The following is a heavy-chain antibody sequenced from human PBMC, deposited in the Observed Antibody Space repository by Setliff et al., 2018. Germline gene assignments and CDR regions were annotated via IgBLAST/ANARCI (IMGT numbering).Heavy chain of an antibody. V-gene: IGHV3-53*01. J-gene: IGHJ5*01. Sequence: LRLSCVVSGLTVSNDFMGWVRQAPGEGLEWVSVIYNIGETRYADSVKGRFTISRDKSKNTLYLHLSSLRVEDTATYYCARDRGGTNPWFDFWGQGTQVTVSS. D-gene: IGHD3-10*01. CDR3: ARDRGGTNPWFDF. CDR1: GLTVSNDF. CDR2: IYNIGET.